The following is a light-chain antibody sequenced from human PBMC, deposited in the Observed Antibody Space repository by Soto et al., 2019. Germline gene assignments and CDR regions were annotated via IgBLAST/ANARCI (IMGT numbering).Light chain of an antibody. CDR1: QSVLYSSNNKNY. CDR2: WAS. Sequence: DIVVTQSPDSLAVFLGERATINCKSSQSVLYSSNNKNYLAWYQQKAGQPPKLLIYWASTRESGVPDRFSGSGSGTDFTLTISSPQAEDVAVYYCQQYYATPPYTFGQGTKLEIK. J-gene: IGKJ2*01. V-gene: IGKV4-1*01. CDR3: QQYYATPPYT.